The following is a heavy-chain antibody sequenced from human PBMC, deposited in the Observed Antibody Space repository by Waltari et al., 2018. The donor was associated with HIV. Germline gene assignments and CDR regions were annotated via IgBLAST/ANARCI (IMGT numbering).Heavy chain of an antibody. Sequence: EVQLVESGGGLVKPGETLRLSCAASGFTFSTYNLNWVRHAPGKGLAWVASISGSSHFIYYADLVKGRFTISRDNAKNSLYLQMSSLRAEDTAVYYCARGLGSHFDYWGQGTLVTVSS. CDR3: ARGLGSHFDY. CDR1: GFTFSTYN. V-gene: IGHV3-21*02. CDR2: ISGSSHFI. D-gene: IGHD1-26*01. J-gene: IGHJ4*02.